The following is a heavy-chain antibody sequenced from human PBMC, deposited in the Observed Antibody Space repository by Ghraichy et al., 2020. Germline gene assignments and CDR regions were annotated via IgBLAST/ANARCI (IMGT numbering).Heavy chain of an antibody. V-gene: IGHV4-59*01. CDR1: GGSISSYY. Sequence: SETLSLTCTVSGGSISSYYWSWIRQPPGKGLEWIGYIYYSGSTNYNPSLKSRVTISVDTSKNQFSLKLISLTAADTAVYYCARDRGPYYYDRSGSCMDVWGQGTTVTVSS. J-gene: IGHJ6*02. CDR2: IYYSGST. CDR3: ARDRGPYYYDRSGSCMDV. D-gene: IGHD3-22*01.